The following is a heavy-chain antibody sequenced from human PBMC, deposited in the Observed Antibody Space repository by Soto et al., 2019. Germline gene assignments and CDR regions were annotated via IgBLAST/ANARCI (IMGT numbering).Heavy chain of an antibody. J-gene: IGHJ4*02. D-gene: IGHD1-7*01. CDR1: GFTFSNYW. CDR2: INSDGSSA. V-gene: IGHV3-74*01. Sequence: GGSLRLSCAASGFTFSNYWMHWVRQAPGKGLVWVSRINSDGSSASYADSVKGRFTISRDNAKNTLYLQMNSLRAEDTAVYYCARDTLELLYYFDYWGQGTLVTVSS. CDR3: ARDTLELLYYFDY.